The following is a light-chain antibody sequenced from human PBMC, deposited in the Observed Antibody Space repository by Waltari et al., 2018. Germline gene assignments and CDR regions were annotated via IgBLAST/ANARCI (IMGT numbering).Light chain of an antibody. V-gene: IGLV2-8*01. CDR2: EVT. J-gene: IGLJ2*01. CDR1: SSDVGGYGY. CDR3: SSYVASKVV. Sequence: SALTQPPSASGSLGQPVTLSCSGTSSDVGGYGYVSWYQQHPGKAPKLLIYEVTNRPSGVSDRFSGSKSGNTASLTVSALRSEDEAVYYCSSYVASKVVFGGGTRLTVL.